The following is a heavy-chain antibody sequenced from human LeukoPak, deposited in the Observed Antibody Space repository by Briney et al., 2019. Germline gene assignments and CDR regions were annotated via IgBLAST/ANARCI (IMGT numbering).Heavy chain of an antibody. CDR2: IYSAGSS. CDR3: ARDSSGWSIDY. Sequence: GGSLRLSCAASGFTFSNNYMSWVRQAPGKGLEWVSDIYSAGSSYYAGSVKSPFTISRNNLKSTLYLQMNSLRTEDTAVYYCARDSSGWSIDYWGQGTLVTVSS. CDR1: GFTFSNNY. J-gene: IGHJ4*02. V-gene: IGHV3-53*04. D-gene: IGHD6-19*01.